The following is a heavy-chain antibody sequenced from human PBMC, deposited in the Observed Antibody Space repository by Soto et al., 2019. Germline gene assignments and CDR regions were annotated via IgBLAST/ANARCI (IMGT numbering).Heavy chain of an antibody. V-gene: IGHV1-18*04. CDR2: ISAYNGNT. J-gene: IGHJ6*02. CDR1: GYSFTGNS. D-gene: IGHD2-15*01. CDR3: ARAARPYCSGGSCYSHGMDV. Sequence: ASVKVSCKASGYSFTGNSMHWVRQAPGQGLEWMGWISAYNGNTNYAQKLQGRVTMTTDTSTSTAYMELRSLRSDDTAVYYCARAARPYCSGGSCYSHGMDVWGQGTTVTVSS.